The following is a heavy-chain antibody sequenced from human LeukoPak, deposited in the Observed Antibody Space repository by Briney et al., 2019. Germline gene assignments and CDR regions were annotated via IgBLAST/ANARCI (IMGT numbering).Heavy chain of an antibody. Sequence: KPSETLSLTCAVYGGSFSGYYWSWIRQPPGKGLEWIGYIYYSGSTNYNPSLKSRVTISVDTSKNQFSLKLSSVTAADTAVYYCASIGGPGYSSSWLDYWGQGTLVTVSS. V-gene: IGHV4-59*01. CDR2: IYYSGST. D-gene: IGHD6-13*01. CDR3: ASIGGPGYSSSWLDY. J-gene: IGHJ4*02. CDR1: GGSFSGYY.